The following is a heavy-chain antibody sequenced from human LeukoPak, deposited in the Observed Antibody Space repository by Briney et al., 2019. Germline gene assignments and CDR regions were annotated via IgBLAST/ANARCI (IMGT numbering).Heavy chain of an antibody. D-gene: IGHD5-12*01. CDR3: ASIQVATMGFDY. CDR2: FDPEDGET. J-gene: IGHJ4*02. Sequence: ASVKVSCKASGYTFTELSMHWVRQAPGKGLEWMGGFDPEDGETIYAQKFQGRVTMTEDTSTDTAYMELSSLRSEDTAVYYCASIQVATMGFDYWGQGTLVTVSS. CDR1: GYTFTELS. V-gene: IGHV1-24*01.